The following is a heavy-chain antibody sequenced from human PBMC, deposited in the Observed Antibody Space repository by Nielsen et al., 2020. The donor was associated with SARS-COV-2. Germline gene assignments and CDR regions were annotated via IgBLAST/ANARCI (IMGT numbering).Heavy chain of an antibody. D-gene: IGHD6-13*01. V-gene: IGHV3-74*01. J-gene: IGHJ4*02. CDR2: IKSDGSSI. CDR1: GFTFSSYW. Sequence: GESLKISCAASGFTFSSYWMHWVRQAPGKGLVWVARIKSDGSSISYADSVKGRFTISRGNAKNTLYLQMNSLGVDDTAMYYCARGGAAAVIDNWGQGTLVTVSS. CDR3: ARGGAAAVIDN.